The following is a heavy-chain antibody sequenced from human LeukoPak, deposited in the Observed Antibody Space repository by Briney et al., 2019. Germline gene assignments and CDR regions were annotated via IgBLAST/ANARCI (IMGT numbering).Heavy chain of an antibody. CDR1: GGSISSYY. CDR3: ARYRGMATIAADY. Sequence: SETLSLTCTVSGGSISSYYWSWIRQPPGKGLEWIGYIYYSGSTNYNPSLKSRVTISVDTSKNQFSLKLSSVTAADTAVYYCARYRGMATIAADYWGQGTLVTVSS. CDR2: IYYSGST. V-gene: IGHV4-59*01. D-gene: IGHD5-24*01. J-gene: IGHJ4*02.